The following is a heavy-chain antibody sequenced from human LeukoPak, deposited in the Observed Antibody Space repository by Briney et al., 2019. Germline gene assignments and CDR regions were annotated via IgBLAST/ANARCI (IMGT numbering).Heavy chain of an antibody. Sequence: PSETLSLTCTVSGASIGSSLYFWGWFRQPPGKGLEWIGSIYYRPTTYYNPSLKSRGTISLDTSNNQFSLKLTSVTAADTAFYYCARGRNWNLQAYFDYWGLGSLVSVSS. CDR1: GASIGSSLYF. CDR2: IYYRPTT. D-gene: IGHD1-1*01. V-gene: IGHV4-39*07. J-gene: IGHJ4*02. CDR3: ARGRNWNLQAYFDY.